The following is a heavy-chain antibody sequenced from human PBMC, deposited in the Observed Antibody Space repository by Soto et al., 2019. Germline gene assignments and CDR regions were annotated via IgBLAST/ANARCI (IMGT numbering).Heavy chain of an antibody. J-gene: IGHJ4*02. D-gene: IGHD6-19*01. Sequence: PGGSLRLSCAASGFTFSSYGMNWVRQAPGKGLEWVSGISGSGAGPHYADSLKGRFTISRDNSKNTLYLQMNSLRAEDTAVYYCAKDPPGAGPDFDYWGQGTLVTVSS. CDR2: ISGSGAGP. V-gene: IGHV3-23*01. CDR3: AKDPPGAGPDFDY. CDR1: GFTFSSYG.